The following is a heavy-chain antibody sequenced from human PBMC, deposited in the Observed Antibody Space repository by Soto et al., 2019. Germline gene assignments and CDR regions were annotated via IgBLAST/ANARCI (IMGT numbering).Heavy chain of an antibody. CDR1: GFTFSSYG. V-gene: IGHV3-30*03. CDR3: ASSAVVTIYYFDY. J-gene: IGHJ4*02. CDR2: ISYDGSNK. D-gene: IGHD3-22*01. Sequence: GGSLRLSCAASGFTFSSYGMHWVRQAPGKGLEWVAVISYDGSNKYYADSVKGRFTISRDNSKNTLYLQMNSLRAEDTAVYYCASSAVVTIYYFDYWGQGTLVTVSS.